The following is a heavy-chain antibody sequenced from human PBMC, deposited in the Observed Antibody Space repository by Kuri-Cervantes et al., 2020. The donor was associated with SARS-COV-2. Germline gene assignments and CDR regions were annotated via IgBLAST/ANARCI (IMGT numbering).Heavy chain of an antibody. D-gene: IGHD3-10*01. V-gene: IGHV1-2*02. CDR2: INPNSGGT. Sequence: ASVKVSCKASGYTFTGYYMHWVRQAPGQGLEWTGWINPNSGGTNYAQKFQGRVTMTRDTYISTAYMELSRLRSDDTAVYYCARDKEGHGSGSYDWFDPWGQGTLVTVSS. CDR3: ARDKEGHGSGSYDWFDP. J-gene: IGHJ5*02. CDR1: GYTFTGYY.